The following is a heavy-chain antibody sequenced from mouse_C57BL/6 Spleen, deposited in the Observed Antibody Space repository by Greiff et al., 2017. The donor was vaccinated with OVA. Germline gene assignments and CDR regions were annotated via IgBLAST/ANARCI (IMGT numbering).Heavy chain of an antibody. J-gene: IGHJ2*01. CDR3: ARGRSSYLLFDY. D-gene: IGHD1-1*01. V-gene: IGHV1-78*01. CDR1: GYTFTDHT. CDR2: IYPRDGST. Sequence: VKLMESDAELVKPGASVKISCKVSGYTFTDHTIHWMKQRPEQSLEWIGYIYPRDGSTKYNEKFKGKDTLTADKSSSTDYMQLNSLTSEDSAVYFCARGRSSYLLFDYWGQGTTLTVSS.